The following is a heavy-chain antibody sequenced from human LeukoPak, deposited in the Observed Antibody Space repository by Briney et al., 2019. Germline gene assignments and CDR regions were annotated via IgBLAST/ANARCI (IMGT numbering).Heavy chain of an antibody. CDR3: ARDNYGGNLDY. CDR1: VFSVSSTY. J-gene: IGHJ4*02. D-gene: IGHD4-23*01. V-gene: IGHV3-53*01. CDR2: IYTGGST. Sequence: GGSLKLSCAASVFSVSSTYMSWVRQAPGKGLEWVSVIYTGGSTYYADSVKGRFTISRDNSKNTLYLQMNSLRAEDTAVYYCARDNYGGNLDYWGQGTLVSVSS.